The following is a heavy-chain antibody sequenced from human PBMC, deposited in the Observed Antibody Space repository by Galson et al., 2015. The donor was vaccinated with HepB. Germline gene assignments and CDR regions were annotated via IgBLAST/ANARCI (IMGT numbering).Heavy chain of an antibody. CDR2: IYTSGST. V-gene: IGHV4-4*07. CDR3: RAVKPHSDAFEI. J-gene: IGHJ3*02. CDR1: GGSISSYY. D-gene: IGHD3-22*01. Sequence: ETLSLTCTVSGGSISSYYWSWIRQPAGKGLEWIGRIYTSGSTNYNPSLKSRVTMSVDTSKNQFSLKLSSVTAADTAVYYCRAVKPHSDAFEIWGQGTMVTVSS.